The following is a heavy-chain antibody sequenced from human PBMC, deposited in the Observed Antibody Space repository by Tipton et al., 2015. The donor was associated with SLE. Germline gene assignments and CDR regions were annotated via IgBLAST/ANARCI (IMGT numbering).Heavy chain of an antibody. D-gene: IGHD2-2*01. V-gene: IGHV3-11*04. J-gene: IGHJ5*02. CDR1: KFASGFTFNDYY. CDR3: ANRYCSSFSCYEEGWFDP. Sequence: QLVQSGGGWVKPGGSLRLSCTASKFASGFTFNDYYMNWIRQAPGKGLEWVSYMSPTGSDIWYADSVKGRFTISRDNAKNSLYLQMNSLRAEDTAVYYCANRYCSSFSCYEEGWFDPWGQGTLVTVSS. CDR2: MSPTGSDI.